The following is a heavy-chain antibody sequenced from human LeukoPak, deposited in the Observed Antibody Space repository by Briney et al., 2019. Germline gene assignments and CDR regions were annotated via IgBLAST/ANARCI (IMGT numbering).Heavy chain of an antibody. V-gene: IGHV3-21*01. CDR2: ISSTSTSM. J-gene: IGHJ4*02. CDR1: GFNFQSYH. CDR3: ARDPRGVYSSSDIK. D-gene: IGHD6-13*01. Sequence: GGSLRLSCTASGFNFQSYHMNWVRQAPGKGPEWVSSISSTSTSMYYADSVKGRFTISRDNAKNSLYLQMNSLRAEDTAVYYCARDPRGVYSSSDIKWGQGTLVTVSS.